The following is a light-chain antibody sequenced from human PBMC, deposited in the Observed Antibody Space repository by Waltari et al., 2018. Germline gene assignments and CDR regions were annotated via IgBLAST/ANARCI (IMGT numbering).Light chain of an antibody. Sequence: DIQMTQSPSSLSASVGDRVTITCRESQSISSYLNWYQQKPGKAPKLLIYAASSLQSGVPSRFSGSGSGTDFTLTISSLQPEDFATYYCQQSYSTPPIFGQGTKLEIK. V-gene: IGKV1-39*01. CDR2: AAS. CDR1: QSISSY. CDR3: QQSYSTPPI. J-gene: IGKJ2*01.